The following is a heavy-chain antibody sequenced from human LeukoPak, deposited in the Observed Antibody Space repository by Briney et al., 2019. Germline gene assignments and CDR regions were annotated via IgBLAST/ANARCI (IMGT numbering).Heavy chain of an antibody. CDR3: AKSAEYDSYCLIDY. CDR1: GFTFSRYD. CDR2: ISGSGGST. V-gene: IGHV3-23*01. D-gene: IGHD3-16*02. Sequence: GGSLRLSCAGSGFTFSRYDMSWVRQDPGKGLEWVSAISGSGGSTYYADSVKGRFTISRDNSKNRLYLQMTSLRAEDTAVYYCAKSAEYDSYCLIDYCGQGSLVTVSS. J-gene: IGHJ4*02.